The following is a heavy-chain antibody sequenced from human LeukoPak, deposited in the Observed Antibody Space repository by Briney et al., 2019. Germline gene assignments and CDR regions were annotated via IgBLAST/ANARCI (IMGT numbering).Heavy chain of an antibody. Sequence: ASVKVSCKASGYTFTSYYMHWVRQAPGQGLEWMGIINPSGGSTSYAQKFQGRVTMTRDTSTSTVYMELSSLRSGDTAVYYCALSLAYWYFDLWGRGTLVTVSS. CDR2: INPSGGST. CDR3: ALSLAYWYFDL. J-gene: IGHJ2*01. CDR1: GYTFTSYY. V-gene: IGHV1-46*01.